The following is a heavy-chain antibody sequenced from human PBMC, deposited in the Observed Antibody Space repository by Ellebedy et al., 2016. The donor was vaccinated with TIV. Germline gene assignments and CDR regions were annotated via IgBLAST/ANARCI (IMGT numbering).Heavy chain of an antibody. CDR1: GYTFTSYY. V-gene: IGHV1-46*01. J-gene: IGHJ6*02. D-gene: IGHD6-19*01. Sequence: AASVKVSCKASGYTFTSYYMHWVRQAPGQGLEWMGIINPSGGSTSYAQKFQGRVTMTRDTSTSTVYMELSSLRSEDTAVYYCARDQIAVAGYYYYYGMDVWGQGTTVTVSS. CDR3: ARDQIAVAGYYYYYGMDV. CDR2: INPSGGST.